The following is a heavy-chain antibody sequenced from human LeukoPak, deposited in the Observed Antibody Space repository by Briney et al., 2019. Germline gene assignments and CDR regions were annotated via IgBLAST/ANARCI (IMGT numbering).Heavy chain of an antibody. CDR1: GGSISSGSYY. Sequence: SETLSLTCTVSGGSISSGSYYWSWIRQPAGKGLEWIGRIYTSGSTNYNPSLKSRVTISVDTSKNQFSLKLSSVTAADTAVYYCARKSDTAMGNYFDYWGQGTLVTVSS. D-gene: IGHD5-18*01. J-gene: IGHJ4*02. V-gene: IGHV4-61*02. CDR3: ARKSDTAMGNYFDY. CDR2: IYTSGST.